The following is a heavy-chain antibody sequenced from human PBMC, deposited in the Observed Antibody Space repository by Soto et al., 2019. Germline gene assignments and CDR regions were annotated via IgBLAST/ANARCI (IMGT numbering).Heavy chain of an antibody. V-gene: IGHV3-9*01. D-gene: IGHD3-3*01. Sequence: GGSLRLSCAVSGFTFDDNAMHWVRQAPEKGLEWVSGINWKSDIGYADSVKGRFTISRDNAENSLYLQMNSLRAEDTALYYCAGPSESSFFHSYVMHVWGQGTTVTVSS. CDR3: AGPSESSFFHSYVMHV. J-gene: IGHJ6*02. CDR1: GFTFDDNA. CDR2: INWKSDI.